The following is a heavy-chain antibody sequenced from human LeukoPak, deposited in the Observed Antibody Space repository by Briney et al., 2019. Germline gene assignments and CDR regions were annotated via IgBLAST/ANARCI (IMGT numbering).Heavy chain of an antibody. Sequence: PSETLSLTCTVSGGSISSYYWSWIRQPPGKGPEWIGYIYYSGSTNYNPSLKSRVIISVDTSTKQFSLKLSSVTAADTAVYYCARDRPDYGMDVWGQGTTVTVSS. CDR3: ARDRPDYGMDV. CDR1: GGSISSYY. D-gene: IGHD6-6*01. CDR2: IYYSGST. V-gene: IGHV4-59*01. J-gene: IGHJ6*02.